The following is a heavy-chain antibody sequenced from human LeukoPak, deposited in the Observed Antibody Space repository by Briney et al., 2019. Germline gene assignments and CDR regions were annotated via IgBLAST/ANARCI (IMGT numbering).Heavy chain of an antibody. J-gene: IGHJ4*02. Sequence: KPSQTRSLTCTVSGGSISSGSYYWSWIRQPAGKGLEWIGRIYTSGSTNYDPSLKSRVTIPVDTSKNQFSLKLSSVTAADTAVYYCARGGNQIDYWGQGTLVTVSS. V-gene: IGHV4-61*02. D-gene: IGHD4-23*01. CDR2: IYTSGST. CDR1: GGSISSGSYY. CDR3: ARGGNQIDY.